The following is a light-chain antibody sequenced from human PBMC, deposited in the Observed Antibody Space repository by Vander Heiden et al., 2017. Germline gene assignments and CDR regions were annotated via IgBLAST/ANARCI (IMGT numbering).Light chain of an antibody. CDR2: DAS. Sequence: DIQMTRSPSSLSASVGDRVTITSQASQDISNYLNWYQQKPGTAPKLLVYDASNLETGVPSRFSGSGSGTDFTFTISSLQPEDIATYYCQQYDNFPFGPGTKVDIK. CDR3: QQYDNFP. V-gene: IGKV1-33*01. CDR1: QDISNY. J-gene: IGKJ3*01.